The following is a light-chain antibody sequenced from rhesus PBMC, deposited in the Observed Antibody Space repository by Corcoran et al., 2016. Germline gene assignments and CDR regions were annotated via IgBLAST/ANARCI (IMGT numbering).Light chain of an antibody. CDR1: QGISSW. CDR3: QQYSSRPLT. CDR2: KAS. J-gene: IGKJ4*01. V-gene: IGKV1-22*01. Sequence: DIQMTQSPSSLSASVGDTVTITCRASQGISSWLAWYQQKPGKAPKLLIYKASRLQSGVPSRFSGSGSGTDFTLTISSLPSEDFATYYCQQYSSRPLTFGGGTKVELK.